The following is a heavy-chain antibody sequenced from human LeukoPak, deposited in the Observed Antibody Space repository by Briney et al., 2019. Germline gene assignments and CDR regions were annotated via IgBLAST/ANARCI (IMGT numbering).Heavy chain of an antibody. Sequence: PGGSLRLSCAASGFTFSSYTMNWVRQAPGKGLEWVSSVASSGRDIYYADSLKGRFTISRDNAKNPLYLQMNSLRAEDTAVYYYASKTYMDVWGHGTTVTVSS. CDR1: GFTFSSYT. J-gene: IGHJ6*02. CDR3: ASKTYMDV. CDR2: VASSGRDI. V-gene: IGHV3-21*01.